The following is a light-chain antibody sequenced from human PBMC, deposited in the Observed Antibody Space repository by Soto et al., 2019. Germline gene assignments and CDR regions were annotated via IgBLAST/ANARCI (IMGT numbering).Light chain of an antibody. J-gene: IGKJ1*01. CDR2: DTS. V-gene: IGKV3-15*01. CDR3: HHYET. CDR1: QGIGDT. Sequence: EIVMTQSPATPSVSPGEGATLSCRASQGIGDTLAWYQQKPGQTPRLLIYDTSIRATGVPARFSGSRSGAEFTLTISSLQSEDFTVYYCHHYETFGQGTKVEIK.